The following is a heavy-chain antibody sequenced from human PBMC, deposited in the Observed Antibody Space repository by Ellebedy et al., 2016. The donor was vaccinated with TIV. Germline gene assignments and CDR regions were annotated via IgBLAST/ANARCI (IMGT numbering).Heavy chain of an antibody. V-gene: IGHV4-59*01. CDR3: ASRGILEYGMDV. Sequence: SETLSLXXTVSGGSISSYYWSWIRQPPGKGLEWIGYIYYSGSTNYNPSLKSRVTISVDTSKNQFSLKLSSVTAADTAVYYCASRGILEYGMDVWGQGTTVTVSS. CDR1: GGSISSYY. CDR2: IYYSGST. J-gene: IGHJ6*02. D-gene: IGHD3-3*01.